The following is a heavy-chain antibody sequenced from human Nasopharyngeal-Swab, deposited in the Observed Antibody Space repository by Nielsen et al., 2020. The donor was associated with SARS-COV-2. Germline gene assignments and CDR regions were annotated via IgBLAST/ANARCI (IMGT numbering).Heavy chain of an antibody. CDR1: GDSVSSTSTG. CDR3: ARGYLKSGMDV. J-gene: IGHJ6*02. V-gene: IGHV6-1*01. D-gene: IGHD1-1*01. CDR2: TYYGSKRYT. Sequence: SETLSLTCALSGDSVSSTSTGWNWIRQSPSSGLEWLGRTYYGSKRYTDYAVSVKSRITINADTSKNQFSLQLNSVNPEDTAVYYCARGYLKSGMDVWGQGTTVTVSS.